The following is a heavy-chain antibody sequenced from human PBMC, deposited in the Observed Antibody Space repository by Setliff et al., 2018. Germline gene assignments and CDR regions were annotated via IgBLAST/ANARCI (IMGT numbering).Heavy chain of an antibody. D-gene: IGHD2-15*01. CDR3: AREGVDTRSSTDYRYYMDV. J-gene: IGHJ6*03. CDR2: TIPLFGTA. CDR1: GGTFSNYG. Sequence: SVKVSCKASGGTFSNYGVSWVRQAPGQGLEWMGGTIPLFGTADYAQKFHGRVTIITDESTSTAYMELSRLTSDDTAVYYCAREGVDTRSSTDYRYYMDVWGQGTTVTVSS. V-gene: IGHV1-69*05.